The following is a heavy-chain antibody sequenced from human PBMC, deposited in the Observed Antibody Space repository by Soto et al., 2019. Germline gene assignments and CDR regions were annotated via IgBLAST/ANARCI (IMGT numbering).Heavy chain of an antibody. V-gene: IGHV4-39*01. CDR1: GGSISSSSYY. D-gene: IGHD3-22*01. CDR3: ARLSYYDSKDD. Sequence: PSETLSLTCTVSGGSISSSSYYWGWIRRPPGKGLEWIGSIYYSGSTYYNPSLKSRVTISVDTSKNQFSLKLSSVTAADTAVYYCARLSYYDSKDDWGQGTLVTVS. J-gene: IGHJ4*02. CDR2: IYYSGST.